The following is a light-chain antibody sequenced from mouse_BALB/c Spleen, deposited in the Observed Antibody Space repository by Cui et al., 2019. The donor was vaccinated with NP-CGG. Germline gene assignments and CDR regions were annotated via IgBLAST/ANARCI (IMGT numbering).Light chain of an antibody. CDR3: ALWYSNHWV. J-gene: IGLJ1*01. CDR2: GTN. CDR1: TGAVTTSNY. V-gene: IGLV1*01. Sequence: QAVVTQESAVTTSPGETVTLTCRSSTGAVTTSNYANWVQEKPDHLFTGLIGGTNNRAPGVPARFSGSLIGDKAALTITETQTEDEAIYFCALWYSNHWVFGGGTKLTVL.